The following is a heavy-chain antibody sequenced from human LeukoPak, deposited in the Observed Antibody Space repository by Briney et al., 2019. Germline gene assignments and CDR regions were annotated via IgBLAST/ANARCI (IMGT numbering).Heavy chain of an antibody. CDR1: GYSISSGYY. V-gene: IGHV4-38-2*01. J-gene: IGHJ4*02. CDR2: VFHSGST. Sequence: SETLSLTCAVSGYSISSGYYWGWIRPPPGKGLEGIGSVFHSGSTYYNPSVKSRVTILLGTSKIQCSLERSSVTAADTAMYYCARRSRSTDIVGGPAAVFDYWGQGTLVTLSS. CDR3: ARRSRSTDIVGGPAAVFDY. D-gene: IGHD2-2*01.